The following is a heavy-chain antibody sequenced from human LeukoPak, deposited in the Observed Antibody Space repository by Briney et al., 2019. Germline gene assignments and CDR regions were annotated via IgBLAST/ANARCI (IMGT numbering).Heavy chain of an antibody. V-gene: IGHV3-21*01. CDR3: ARDQGYCSGGSCYSADFDY. J-gene: IGHJ4*02. D-gene: IGHD2-15*01. CDR1: GFTFSSYS. Sequence: GGSLRLSCAASGFTFSSYSMNWVRQAPGKGLEWVSSISSSSSYIYYADSVKGRFTISRDNAKNSLYLQMTSLRAEDKAVYYCARDQGYCSGGSCYSADFDYWGQGTLVTVSS. CDR2: ISSSSSYI.